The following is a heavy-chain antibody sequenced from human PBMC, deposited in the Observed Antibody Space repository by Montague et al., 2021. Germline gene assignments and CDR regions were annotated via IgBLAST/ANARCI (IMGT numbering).Heavy chain of an antibody. CDR3: ASGNDYSGNCFDY. CDR1: GGAISSEGYY. J-gene: IGHJ4*02. V-gene: IGHV4-31*03. Sequence: SQTLSLTCNVSGGAISSEGYYWSWIRQHPGKGLEWIGYIYSSGSTYYSPSLESRITISVDTSQNQFSLRLTSVTAADTAVYFCASGNDYSGNCFDYWGQGTLVTVSS. D-gene: IGHD4-23*01. CDR2: IYSSGST.